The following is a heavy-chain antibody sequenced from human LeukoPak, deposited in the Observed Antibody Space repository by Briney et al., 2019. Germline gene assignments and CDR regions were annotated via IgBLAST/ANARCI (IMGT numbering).Heavy chain of an antibody. CDR2: IYSGGST. D-gene: IGHD5-18*01. CDR3: ARERGLGYSYGYPNDYYYYYMDV. J-gene: IGHJ6*03. CDR1: GFTVSSTY. V-gene: IGHV3-66*01. Sequence: PGGSLRLSCAASGFTVSSTYMSWVRQAPGKGLEWVSVIYSGGSTYYADSVKGRFTISRDNSKNTLYLQMNSLIAEDTAVSYCARERGLGYSYGYPNDYYYYYMDVWGKGTTVTVSS.